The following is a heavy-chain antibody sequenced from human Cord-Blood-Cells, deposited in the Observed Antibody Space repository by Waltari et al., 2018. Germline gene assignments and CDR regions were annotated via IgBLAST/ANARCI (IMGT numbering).Heavy chain of an antibody. Sequence: QVQLVESGGGVVQPGRSLRLSCAAAGFTFSRYAMHWFRQAPGKGLEWVAVISYDGSNKYYADSVKGRFTISRDNSKNTLYLQMNSLRAEDTAVYYCARAPVRYYFDYWGQGTLVTVSS. V-gene: IGHV3-30*04. CDR3: ARAPVRYYFDY. CDR2: ISYDGSNK. J-gene: IGHJ4*02. D-gene: IGHD3-22*01. CDR1: GFTFSRYA.